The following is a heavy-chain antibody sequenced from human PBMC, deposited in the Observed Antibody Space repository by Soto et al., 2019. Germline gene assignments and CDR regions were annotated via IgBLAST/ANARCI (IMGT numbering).Heavy chain of an antibody. D-gene: IGHD3-3*01. CDR1: GFTFSSYA. Sequence: PGGSLRLSCAASGFTFSSYAMSLVRQAPGKGLEWVSAISGSGGSTYYADSVKGRFTISRDNSKNTLYLQMNSLRAEDTAVYYCAKARAQYYDFWSGYPVDYWGQGTLVTVS. J-gene: IGHJ4*02. CDR3: AKARAQYYDFWSGYPVDY. CDR2: ISGSGGST. V-gene: IGHV3-23*01.